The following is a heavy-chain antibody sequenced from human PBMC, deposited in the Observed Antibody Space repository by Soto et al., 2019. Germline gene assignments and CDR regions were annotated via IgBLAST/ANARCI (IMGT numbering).Heavy chain of an antibody. Sequence: SQTLSLTCAISGDSVSADTPAWNWIRQSPSRGLEWLGRTYYRSKWYNDYAVSVKSRITINPDTSKNQFSLRLNSVTPDDTAVYYCARDYRGFYFDYWGQGALVTAPQ. V-gene: IGHV6-1*01. CDR3: ARDYRGFYFDY. D-gene: IGHD3-10*01. CDR1: GDSVSADTPA. CDR2: TYYRSKWYN. J-gene: IGHJ4*02.